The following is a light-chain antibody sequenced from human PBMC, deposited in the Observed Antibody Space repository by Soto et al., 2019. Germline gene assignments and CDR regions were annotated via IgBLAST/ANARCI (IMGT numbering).Light chain of an antibody. V-gene: IGKV3-20*01. Sequence: EIVLTQSPGTLSLSPGDRATLSCRASQTVTSSYLAWYQHRPGQAPRLLIYGASSRATGIPDRFSGSGSGTDFTLTISRLAPEDFAVYYCQQYDRSFTFGQGTRLEIK. J-gene: IGKJ5*01. CDR2: GAS. CDR3: QQYDRSFT. CDR1: QTVTSSY.